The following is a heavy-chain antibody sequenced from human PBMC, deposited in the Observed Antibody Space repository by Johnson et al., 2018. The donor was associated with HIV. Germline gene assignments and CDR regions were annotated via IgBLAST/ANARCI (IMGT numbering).Heavy chain of an antibody. Sequence: VQLVESGGGVVQPGGSLRLSCAASGFTFSNAWMSWVRQAPGKGLEWVGRIKSKTDGGTTDYAAPVKGRFTISRDDSKNTLYLQMNSLRAEDTAVYYCARGAPQSSGARRPYHAFDIWGQGTMVTVSS. CDR1: GFTFSNAW. CDR3: ARGAPQSSGARRPYHAFDI. D-gene: IGHD2-15*01. J-gene: IGHJ3*02. CDR2: IKSKTDGGTT. V-gene: IGHV3-15*01.